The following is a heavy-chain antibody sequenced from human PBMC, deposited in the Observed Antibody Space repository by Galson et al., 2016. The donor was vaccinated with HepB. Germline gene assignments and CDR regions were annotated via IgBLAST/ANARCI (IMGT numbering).Heavy chain of an antibody. J-gene: IGHJ4*02. CDR1: GFMFTHYW. V-gene: IGHV3-7*03. CDR3: ARAATSGSVDF. Sequence: SLRLSCAVSGFMFTHYWMSWVRQAPGKGLEAVANINEHGTEVFYVDSVKGRLTISRDNARNSLFLQMNSLRAEDTAIYFCARAATSGSVDFWGQGTLVTVSS. CDR2: INEHGTEV. D-gene: IGHD3-10*01.